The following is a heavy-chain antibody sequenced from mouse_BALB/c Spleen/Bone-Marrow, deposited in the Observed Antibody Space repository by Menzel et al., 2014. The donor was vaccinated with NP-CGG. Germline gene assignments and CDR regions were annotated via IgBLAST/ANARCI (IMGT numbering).Heavy chain of an antibody. J-gene: IGHJ2*01. V-gene: IGHV1-63*01. CDR2: IYPGSGNT. CDR3: TRRRSLDY. CDR1: GYAFTNYW. Sequence: QVQLQQPGTELVRPGTSVKISCKASGYAFTNYWLGWGKQRPGHGLEWIRDIYPGSGNTYYNEKFKGKATLTADKSSSTAYMQLSGLTSEDSAVYFCTRRRSLDYWGQGTTLTVSS.